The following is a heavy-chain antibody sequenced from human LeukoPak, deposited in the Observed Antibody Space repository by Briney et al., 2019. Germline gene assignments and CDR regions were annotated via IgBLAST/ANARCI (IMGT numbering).Heavy chain of an antibody. J-gene: IGHJ4*02. CDR2: IWYDGSNK. CDR1: GFTFSSYG. V-gene: IGHV3-33*01. Sequence: GRSLRLSCAASGFTFSSYGMHWVRQAPGKGLEWVAVIWYDGSNKYYADSVKGRFTISRDNAKNSLSLEMNSLSADDTAVYYCVRDHNWAFDYWGLGTLVTVSS. D-gene: IGHD3-16*01. CDR3: VRDHNWAFDY.